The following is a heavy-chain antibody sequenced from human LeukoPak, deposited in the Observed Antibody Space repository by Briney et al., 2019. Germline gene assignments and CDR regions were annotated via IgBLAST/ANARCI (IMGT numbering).Heavy chain of an antibody. CDR1: GFTFSSYA. Sequence: GGSLRLSCAASGFTFSSYAMHWVRQAPGKGLEGVAVISYDGSNKYYADSVKGRFTISRDNSKNTLYRQMNSLRAEDTAVYYCARDEGLLRLGTPTSWGQGTLVTVSS. D-gene: IGHD3-16*01. CDR2: ISYDGSNK. CDR3: ARDEGLLRLGTPTS. V-gene: IGHV3-30*04. J-gene: IGHJ5*02.